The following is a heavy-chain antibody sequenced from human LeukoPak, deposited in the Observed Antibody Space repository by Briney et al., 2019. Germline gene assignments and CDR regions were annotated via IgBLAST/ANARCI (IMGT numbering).Heavy chain of an antibody. CDR1: GGSFSGYY. D-gene: IGHD6-19*01. CDR3: ASGLMLAGRYFDY. Sequence: PSETLSLTCAVYGGSFSGYYWSWTRQPPGKGLEWIGEINHSGSTNYNPSLKSRVTISVDTSKNQFSLKLSSVTAADTAVYYCASGLMLAGRYFDYWGQGTLVTVSS. V-gene: IGHV4-34*01. CDR2: INHSGST. J-gene: IGHJ4*02.